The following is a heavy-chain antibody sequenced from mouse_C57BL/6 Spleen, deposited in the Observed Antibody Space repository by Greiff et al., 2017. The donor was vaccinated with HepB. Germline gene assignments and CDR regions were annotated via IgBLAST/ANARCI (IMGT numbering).Heavy chain of an antibody. CDR1: GFTFSDFY. CDR3: ARGYYDYDDWYFEV. Sequence: EVKLVESGGGLVQSGRSLRLSCATSGFTFSDFYMEWVRQAPGKGLEWIAASRNKANDYTTEYSASVKGRFIVSRDTSQSILYLQMNALRAEDTAIYYCARGYYDYDDWYFEVWGTGTTVTVSS. CDR2: SRNKANDYTT. V-gene: IGHV7-1*01. D-gene: IGHD2-4*01. J-gene: IGHJ1*03.